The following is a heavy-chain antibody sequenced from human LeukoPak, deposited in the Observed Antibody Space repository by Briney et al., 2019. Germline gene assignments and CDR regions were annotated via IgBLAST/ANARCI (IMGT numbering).Heavy chain of an antibody. CDR2: INWNGGST. D-gene: IGHD5-18*01. J-gene: IGHJ5*02. CDR3: AREYYSYGYYNWFDP. CDR1: GFTFDDYG. V-gene: IGHV3-20*01. Sequence: PGGSLRLSCAASGFTFDDYGMSWVRQAPGKGLEWVSGINWNGGSTGYADSVKGRFTISRDNAKNSLYLQMNSLRAEDTALYHCAREYYSYGYYNWFDPWGQGTLVTVSS.